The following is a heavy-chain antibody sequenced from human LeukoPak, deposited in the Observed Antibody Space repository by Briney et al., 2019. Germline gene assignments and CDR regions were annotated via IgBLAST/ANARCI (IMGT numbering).Heavy chain of an antibody. J-gene: IGHJ4*02. CDR3: AKGPPFCSSTTSSLFEY. CDR1: GFTFSSYA. CDR2: ISGSSGSI. D-gene: IGHD2-2*01. V-gene: IGHV3-23*01. Sequence: LTGGSLRLSCAASGFTFSSYAMSWVRQAPGKGLEWVSHISGSSGSIYYADSVKGRFTISRDNSKNTLYLQLNSLRAGDTATYYCAKGPPFCSSTTSSLFEYWGQGTLVTVSS.